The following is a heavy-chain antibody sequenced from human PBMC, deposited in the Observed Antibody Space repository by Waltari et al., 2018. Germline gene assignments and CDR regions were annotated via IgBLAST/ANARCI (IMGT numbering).Heavy chain of an antibody. CDR2: ISSVGST. V-gene: IGHV3-53*01. CDR3: ARDNPREGVDY. CDR1: GFTGSSNY. Sequence: EVQLVESGGGLIQPGGSLRLSCAASGFTGSSNYMSWVRQAPGKGLEWISFISSVGSTYYADSVKGRFTISRDKSKNTLYLQMNSLRAEDTAVYYCARDNPREGVDYWGQGTLVTVAS. D-gene: IGHD3-16*01. J-gene: IGHJ4*02.